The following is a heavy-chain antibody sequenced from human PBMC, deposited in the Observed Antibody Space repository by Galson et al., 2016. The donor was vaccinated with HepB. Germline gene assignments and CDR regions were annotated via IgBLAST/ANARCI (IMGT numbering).Heavy chain of an antibody. J-gene: IGHJ3*02. Sequence: QSGAEVKKPGESLRISCKGSGYSFTSYYIAWVRQMPGKGLEYMGIIYPGDSHTRYSPSFQGQVTISVDKSITTAYLQWSSLKASDTAMYYCAKTRSCGGVNGDGAFCIWGQGPVVTVSS. D-gene: IGHD2-21*01. CDR2: IYPGDSHT. V-gene: IGHV5-51*01. CDR3: AKTRSCGGVNGDGAFCI. CDR1: GYSFTSYY.